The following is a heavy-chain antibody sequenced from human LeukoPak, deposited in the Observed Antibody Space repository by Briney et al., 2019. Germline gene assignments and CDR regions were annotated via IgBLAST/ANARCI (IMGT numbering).Heavy chain of an antibody. J-gene: IGHJ4*02. CDR2: ISYDGSNK. Sequence: GSLRLSCAASGFTFSSYAMHWVRQAPGKGLEWVAVISYDGSNKYYADSVKGRFTISRDNSKNTLYLQMNSLRAEDTAVYYCARDPPLAVAAELDYWGQGTLVTVSS. CDR1: GFTFSSYA. CDR3: ARDPPLAVAAELDY. V-gene: IGHV3-30-3*01. D-gene: IGHD6-19*01.